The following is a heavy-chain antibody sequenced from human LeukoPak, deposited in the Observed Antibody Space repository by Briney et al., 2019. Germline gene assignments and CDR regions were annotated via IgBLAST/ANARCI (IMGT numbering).Heavy chain of an antibody. CDR3: ARLGRFGALLPYYYYMDV. Sequence: SQTLSLTCTVSGGSISSGSHYWTWIRQPAGKGLEYIGRVYSSGSTDSNPSLRSRLTMSVDTSKNQLSLKLTSVTAADPAVYYCARLGRFGALLPYYYYMDVWGKGTTVTVSS. J-gene: IGHJ6*03. D-gene: IGHD3-10*01. CDR2: VYSSGST. V-gene: IGHV4-61*02. CDR1: GGSISSGSHY.